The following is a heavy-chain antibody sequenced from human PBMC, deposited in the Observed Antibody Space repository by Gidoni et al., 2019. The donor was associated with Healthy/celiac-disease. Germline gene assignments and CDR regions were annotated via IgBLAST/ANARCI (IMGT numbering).Heavy chain of an antibody. CDR1: GFTVSSNY. CDR3: ARDGYSPHYYDSSGPSPLMGAFDI. D-gene: IGHD3-22*01. CDR2: IYSGGST. V-gene: IGHV3-53*01. Sequence: EVQLVESGGGLIQPGGSLRLSCAASGFTVSSNYMSWVRQAPGKGLEWVSVIYSGGSTYYADSVKGRFTISRDNSKNTLYLQMNSLRAEDTAVYYCARDGYSPHYYDSSGPSPLMGAFDIWGQGTMVTVSS. J-gene: IGHJ3*02.